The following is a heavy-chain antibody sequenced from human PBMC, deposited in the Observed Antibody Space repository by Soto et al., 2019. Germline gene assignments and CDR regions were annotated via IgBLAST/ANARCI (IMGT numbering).Heavy chain of an antibody. CDR2: IKSNTSGETT. D-gene: IGHD6-13*01. CDR3: TIDIASSGVGELDY. V-gene: IGHV3-15*01. Sequence: GGSLRLSCAASGFTFTSAWLTWVRQAPGKGLEWVARIKSNTSGETTDYAAPVKGRFTISRDDSKTTVYLQMNSLNTEDTAIYYCTIDIASSGVGELDYWGQGTLVTVSS. J-gene: IGHJ4*02. CDR1: GFTFTSAW.